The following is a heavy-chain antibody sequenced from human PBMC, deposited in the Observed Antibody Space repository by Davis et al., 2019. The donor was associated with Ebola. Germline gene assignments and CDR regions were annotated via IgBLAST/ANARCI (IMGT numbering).Heavy chain of an antibody. Sequence: GESLKISCAASGFTFSGSAMHWVRQAPGKGLEWVSSISSSSSYIYYADSVKGRFTISRDNAKNSLYLQMNSLRAEDTAVYYCARAGGSGSFDAFDIWGQGTMVTVSS. CDR3: ARAGGSGSFDAFDI. D-gene: IGHD3-10*01. V-gene: IGHV3-21*01. J-gene: IGHJ3*02. CDR1: GFTFSGSA. CDR2: ISSSSSYI.